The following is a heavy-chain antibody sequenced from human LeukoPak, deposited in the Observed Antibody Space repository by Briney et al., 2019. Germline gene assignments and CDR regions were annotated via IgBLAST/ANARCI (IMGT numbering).Heavy chain of an antibody. Sequence: PGGSLRLSCAVSGFTVSSNYMSWVRQAPGKGLEWVSVIYSGGSTYYADSVKGRFTISRDNSKNTLYLQMNSLRAEDTAVYYCAKERLVVVAATPDYWGQGTLVTVSS. CDR3: AKERLVVVAATPDY. D-gene: IGHD2-15*01. CDR1: GFTVSSNY. J-gene: IGHJ4*02. V-gene: IGHV3-53*01. CDR2: IYSGGST.